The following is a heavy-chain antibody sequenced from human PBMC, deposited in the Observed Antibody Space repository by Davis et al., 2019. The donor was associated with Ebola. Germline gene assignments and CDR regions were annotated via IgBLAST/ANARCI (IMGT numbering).Heavy chain of an antibody. CDR3: AKDGSYYGNYFDY. J-gene: IGHJ4*02. CDR2: ISYDGSNK. CDR1: GFTFSSYA. D-gene: IGHD1-26*01. Sequence: GGSLRLSCAASGFTFSSYAMHWVRQAPGKGLEWVAVISYDGSNKYYADSVKGRFTISRDNSKNTLYLQMNSLRAEDTAVYYCAKDGSYYGNYFDYWGQGTLVTVSS. V-gene: IGHV3-30-3*01.